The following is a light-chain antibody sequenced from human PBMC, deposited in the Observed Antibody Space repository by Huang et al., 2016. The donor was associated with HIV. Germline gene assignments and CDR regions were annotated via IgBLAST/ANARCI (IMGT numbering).Light chain of an antibody. V-gene: IGKV1-39*01. J-gene: IGKJ1*01. CDR2: AAS. Sequence: DIQMTQSPSSLSASVGDRVTINCRASQSIGNSLNWYQQKPGKAPNLLIFAASSLQSGVPSRFSGNGSGTDFILTINSLQPGDFAIYYCQQIYSNPVTFGQGTKVEIK. CDR1: QSIGNS. CDR3: QQIYSNPVT.